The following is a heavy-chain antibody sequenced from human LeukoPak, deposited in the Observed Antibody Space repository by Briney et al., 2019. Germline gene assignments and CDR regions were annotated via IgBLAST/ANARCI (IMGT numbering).Heavy chain of an antibody. CDR1: GVSFSGYY. Sequence: SETLSLTCAVYGVSFSGYYWSWIRQPPGKGLEWIGEINHSGSTNYNPSLKSRVTISVDTSKNQFSLKLSSVTAADTAVYYCARALDILTGYYSGEGGWFDPWGQGTLVTVSS. CDR3: ARALDILTGYYSGEGGWFDP. D-gene: IGHD3-9*01. V-gene: IGHV4-34*01. J-gene: IGHJ5*02. CDR2: INHSGST.